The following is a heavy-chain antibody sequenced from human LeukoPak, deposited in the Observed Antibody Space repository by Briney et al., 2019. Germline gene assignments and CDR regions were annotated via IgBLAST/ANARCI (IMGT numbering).Heavy chain of an antibody. V-gene: IGHV1-2*02. Sequence: ASVRVPCKASGYTFTGYNIHWVRQAPGQGLEWMAFVNPDSGDSYSAPKFQGRVTMTRDTSITTASMELKWLTSDDTAVYYCATGVATAFTYWGQGTLLTVSS. D-gene: IGHD5-12*01. CDR2: VNPDSGDS. CDR1: GYTFTGYN. CDR3: ATGVATAFTY. J-gene: IGHJ4*02.